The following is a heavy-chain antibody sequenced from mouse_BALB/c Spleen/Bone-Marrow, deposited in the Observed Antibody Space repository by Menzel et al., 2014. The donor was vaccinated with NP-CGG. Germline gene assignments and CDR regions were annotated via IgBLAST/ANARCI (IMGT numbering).Heavy chain of an antibody. CDR2: INPYNSDA. CDR1: GYSFTGYL. J-gene: IGHJ2*01. Sequence: EVMLVESGPELVKPGTSVKISCKASGYSFTGYLMNRVKRSHGKSLEWIGRINPYNSDAFYNPKFKGKATLTVDKSSSTAHMDLLSLTSEDSAVYYCGRSVYGSFDSWGQGTTLTVSS. V-gene: IGHV1-37*01. D-gene: IGHD2-1*01. CDR3: GRSVYGSFDS.